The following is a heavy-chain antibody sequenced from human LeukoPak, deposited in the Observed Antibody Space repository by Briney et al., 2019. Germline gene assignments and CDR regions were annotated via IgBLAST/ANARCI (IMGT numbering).Heavy chain of an antibody. Sequence: SETLSLTCAVSGGSISSGGYSWSWIRQPPGKGLEWIGSIYHSGSTYYNPSLKSRVTISVDTSKNLFSLKLSSVTAADTAVYYCARRGATGWFDPWGQGTLVTVSS. CDR2: IYHSGST. CDR3: ARRGATGWFDP. V-gene: IGHV4-30-2*03. CDR1: GGSISSGGYS. D-gene: IGHD4/OR15-4a*01. J-gene: IGHJ5*02.